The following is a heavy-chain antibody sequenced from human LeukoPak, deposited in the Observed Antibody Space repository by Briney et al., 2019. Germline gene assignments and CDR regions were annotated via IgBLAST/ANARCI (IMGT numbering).Heavy chain of an antibody. CDR2: ISWNRGSI. D-gene: IGHD5-12*01. Sequence: GGSLRLSCAASGFTFDDYAMHWVRQAPGKGLEWVSGISWNRGSIGYADSVKGRFTISRDNAKNSLYLQMNSLRADDMALYYCAKGARLRANSYYFDSWGQGPLVTVSS. CDR3: AKGARLRANSYYFDS. CDR1: GFTFDDYA. J-gene: IGHJ4*02. V-gene: IGHV3-9*03.